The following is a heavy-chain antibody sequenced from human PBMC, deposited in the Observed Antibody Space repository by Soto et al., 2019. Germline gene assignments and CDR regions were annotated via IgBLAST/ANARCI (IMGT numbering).Heavy chain of an antibody. V-gene: IGHV3-23*01. D-gene: IGHD3-10*01. CDR1: GFTFISYA. Sequence: GGSLRLSCAASGFTFISYAMSWVLQAPGKGLEWVSAISGSGGSTYYADSVKGRFTISRDNSKNTLYLQMNSLRAEDTAVYYCATWFGELLYLFYYCGQGTLVTVSS. J-gene: IGHJ4*02. CDR2: ISGSGGST. CDR3: ATWFGELLYLFYY.